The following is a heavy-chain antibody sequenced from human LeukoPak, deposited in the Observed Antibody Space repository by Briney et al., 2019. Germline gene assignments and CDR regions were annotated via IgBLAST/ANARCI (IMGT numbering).Heavy chain of an antibody. CDR1: GFTFSSYS. V-gene: IGHV3-21*01. Sequence: PGGSLRLSCAASGFTFSSYSMNWVRQVPGKGLEWVSSISSSSSYIYYADSVKGRFTISRDNAKNSLYLQMNSLRAEDTAVYYCAREQQLGDAFDIWGQGTMVTVSS. CDR2: ISSSSSYI. D-gene: IGHD6-6*01. J-gene: IGHJ3*02. CDR3: AREQQLGDAFDI.